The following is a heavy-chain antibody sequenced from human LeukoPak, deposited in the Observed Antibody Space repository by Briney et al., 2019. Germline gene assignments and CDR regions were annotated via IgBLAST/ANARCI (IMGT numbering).Heavy chain of an antibody. J-gene: IGHJ3*02. CDR1: GGSISSYY. CDR2: IYYSGST. D-gene: IGHD2-2*03. CDR3: ARHLDIVVVPAAIYAFDI. Sequence: SPETLSLTCTVSGGSISSYYWSWIRQPPGKGLEWIGYIYYSGSTNYNPSLKSRVTISVDTSKNQFSLKLSSVTAADTAVYYCARHLDIVVVPAAIYAFDIWGQGTMVTVSS. V-gene: IGHV4-59*08.